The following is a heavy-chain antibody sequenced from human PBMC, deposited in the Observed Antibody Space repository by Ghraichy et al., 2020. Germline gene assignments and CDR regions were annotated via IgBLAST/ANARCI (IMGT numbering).Heavy chain of an antibody. V-gene: IGHV3-72*01. Sequence: GGSLRLSCAASGFTFSDNYMDWVRQAPGKGLEWVGRIRDKANSYSTEYAASVKGRFTISRDDSKNSQYLQMNSLKTEDTAVYYCARTGYGGAGSAVDYWCQGTLVTVSS. D-gene: IGHD1-14*01. CDR2: IRDKANSYST. CDR1: GFTFSDNY. CDR3: ARTGYGGAGSAVDY. J-gene: IGHJ4*02.